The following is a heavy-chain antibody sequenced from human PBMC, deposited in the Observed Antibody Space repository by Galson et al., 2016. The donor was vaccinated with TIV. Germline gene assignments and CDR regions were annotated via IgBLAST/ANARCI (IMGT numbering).Heavy chain of an antibody. J-gene: IGHJ6*02. CDR1: GASAFTFNTYG. CDR2: ISYDGSNK. V-gene: IGHV3-30*18. Sequence: SLRLSCAASGASAFTFNTYGVHWVRQAPGKGLEWVAVISYDGSNKYLGDSVKGRFTISRDNSENTVYLQMTSLTREDTAVYFCAKEETRGGRLYQYHGTDVWSQGTTVTVSS. CDR3: AKEETRGGRLYQYHGTDV. D-gene: IGHD1-26*01.